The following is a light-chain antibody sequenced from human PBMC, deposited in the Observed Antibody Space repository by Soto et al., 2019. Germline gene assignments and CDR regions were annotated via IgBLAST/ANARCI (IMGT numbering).Light chain of an antibody. CDR1: HSLVRSDGDTS. CDR3: MQGTHWPPT. V-gene: IGKV2-30*02. J-gene: IGKJ4*01. CDR2: KVS. Sequence: DVVMTQSTLSMPVTLGQPAYSSCRSSHSLVRSDGDTSLNWFQQRPGQSPRRLIYKVSNWDSGVPERFSGSGSGTDFTLTISSVEAEDVAIYYCMQGTHWPPTFGQGTKVEIK.